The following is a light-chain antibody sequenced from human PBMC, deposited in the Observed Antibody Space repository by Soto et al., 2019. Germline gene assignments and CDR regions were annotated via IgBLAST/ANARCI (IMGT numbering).Light chain of an antibody. CDR1: NSNVGNNA. J-gene: IGLJ1*01. CDR2: YDD. Sequence: QSVLTQPPSVSEAPRQRVTISCSGANSNVGNNAVNWYQHLPGKAPKLLIFYDDLLPSGVSDRFSASKSGTAASLAISGLQSEDEADYYCAAWDDSLNAYVFGAGTKLTV. V-gene: IGLV1-36*01. CDR3: AAWDDSLNAYV.